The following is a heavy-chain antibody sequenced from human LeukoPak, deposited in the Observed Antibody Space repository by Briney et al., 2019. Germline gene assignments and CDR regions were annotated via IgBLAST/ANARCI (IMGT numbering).Heavy chain of an antibody. V-gene: IGHV4-39*07. J-gene: IGHJ4*02. CDR3: ARLRSDELWLGEFQYYFDY. Sequence: SETLSLTCTVSGGSISSSSYYWGWIRQPPGKGLEWIVSIHYSGSTYYNPSLKSRVTISVDTSKNQFSLKLSSVTAADTAVYYCARLRSDELWLGEFQYYFDYWGQGTLVTVSS. CDR2: IHYSGST. CDR1: GGSISSSSYY. D-gene: IGHD3-10*01.